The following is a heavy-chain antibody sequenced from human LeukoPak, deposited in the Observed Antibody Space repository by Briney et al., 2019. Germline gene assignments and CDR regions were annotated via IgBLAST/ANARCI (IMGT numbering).Heavy chain of an antibody. CDR1: GXTFSSYA. Sequence: GGSLRLSCSASGXTFSSYAMHWVRQAPGKGLEYVLANSSNWGSTYYADSLKGRFTISRDNSKNTLYLQMSSLRAEDTAVYYCVKGGYSYGYPFDYWGQGTLVTVSS. CDR2: NSSNWGST. D-gene: IGHD5-18*01. J-gene: IGHJ4*02. CDR3: VKGGYSYGYPFDY. V-gene: IGHV3-64D*09.